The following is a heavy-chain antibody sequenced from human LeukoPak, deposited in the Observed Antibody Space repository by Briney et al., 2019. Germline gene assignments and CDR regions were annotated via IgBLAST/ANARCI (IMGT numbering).Heavy chain of an antibody. CDR1: GFTFSRIA. CDR2: ISGSGTRT. Sequence: GGSLRLSCAASGFTFSRIAMTWVRQAPGKGLEWVSAISGSGTRTYYADSVKGRFTISRDNSKNTLYLQMNSLRAEDRAVYYCAKEQTSSGFFDYWGQGTLVTVSS. J-gene: IGHJ4*02. CDR3: AKEQTSSGFFDY. D-gene: IGHD2-2*01. V-gene: IGHV3-23*01.